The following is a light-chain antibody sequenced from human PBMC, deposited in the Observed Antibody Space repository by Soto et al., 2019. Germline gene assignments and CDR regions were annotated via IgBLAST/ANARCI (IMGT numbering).Light chain of an antibody. Sequence: PVLTQPPSVSGAPGQRVTISCTGSSSNIGAGYDVHWYQQLPGTAPKLLIYGNSNRPSGVPDRFSGSKSGTSASLAITGLQAEDEADYYCQSYDSRLSGVVFGGGTKLTVL. J-gene: IGLJ2*01. CDR1: SSNIGAGYD. CDR3: QSYDSRLSGVV. V-gene: IGLV1-40*01. CDR2: GNS.